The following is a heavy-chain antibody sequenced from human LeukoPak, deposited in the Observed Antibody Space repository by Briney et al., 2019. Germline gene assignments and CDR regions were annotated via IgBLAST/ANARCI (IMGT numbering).Heavy chain of an antibody. CDR2: INWNGGST. CDR1: GFTFDDYG. Sequence: GGSLRLSCAASGFTFDDYGMSWVRQAPGKGLKWVSGINWNGGSTGYVDSVKGRFTISRDSAKNSLYLQMNSLRAEDTALYYCARAGLYNWNYEGTAYFDYWGQGTLVTVSS. D-gene: IGHD1-7*01. V-gene: IGHV3-20*04. J-gene: IGHJ4*02. CDR3: ARAGLYNWNYEGTAYFDY.